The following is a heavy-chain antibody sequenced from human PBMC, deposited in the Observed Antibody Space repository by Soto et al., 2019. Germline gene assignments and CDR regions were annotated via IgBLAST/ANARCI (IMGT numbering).Heavy chain of an antibody. CDR2: ISGSGGST. J-gene: IGHJ4*02. Sequence: GGSLRLSCTASGFTFSSYAMSWVRQAPGKGLEWVSAISGSGGSTYYADSVKGRFTISRDNSKNTLYLQMNSLRAEDTAVYYCAQDKGYCSGGSCYPYYFDYWGQGTLVTVSS. V-gene: IGHV3-23*01. CDR1: GFTFSSYA. D-gene: IGHD2-15*01. CDR3: AQDKGYCSGGSCYPYYFDY.